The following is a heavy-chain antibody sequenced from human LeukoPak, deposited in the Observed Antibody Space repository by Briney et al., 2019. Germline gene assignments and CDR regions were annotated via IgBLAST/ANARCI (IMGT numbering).Heavy chain of an antibody. CDR2: IIPVLGVS. Sequence: SVKVSCKASGGSFSSYVITWVRQAPGQGLEWMGRIIPVLGVSNFAQKFEGRVTITADKSTNTAHMELRRLESGDTAVYYCASSPHHKGYAFDIWGQGTMVTVSS. V-gene: IGHV1-69*04. CDR3: ASSPHHKGYAFDI. CDR1: GGSFSSYV. J-gene: IGHJ3*02.